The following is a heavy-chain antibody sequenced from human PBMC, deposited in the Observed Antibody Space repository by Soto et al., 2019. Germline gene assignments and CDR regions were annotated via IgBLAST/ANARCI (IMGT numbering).Heavy chain of an antibody. Sequence: QVQLVESGGGVVQPGRALRLSCAASGLTFSSYGMHWVRQAPGKGLEWVAFIWYDGSNEYYADSVKGRFTISRDNSKNTLYLQMNSLRAEETAVYYCGRDLGGGSYRSGWFDPWGQGTLVTVSS. J-gene: IGHJ5*02. CDR3: GRDLGGGSYRSGWFDP. V-gene: IGHV3-33*01. CDR1: GLTFSSYG. D-gene: IGHD1-26*01. CDR2: IWYDGSNE.